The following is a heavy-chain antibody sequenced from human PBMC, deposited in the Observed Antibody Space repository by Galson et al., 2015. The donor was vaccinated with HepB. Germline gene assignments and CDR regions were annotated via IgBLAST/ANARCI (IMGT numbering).Heavy chain of an antibody. Sequence: SVKVSCKASGYTFTSYYMHWVRQAPGQGLEWMGIINPSGGSTSYAQKFQGRVTMTRDTSTSTVYMELSSLRSEDTAVYYCARGLRLGELSLSNSFDYWGQGTLVTVSS. CDR1: GYTFTSYY. CDR3: ARGLRLGELSLSNSFDY. D-gene: IGHD3-16*02. J-gene: IGHJ4*02. V-gene: IGHV1-46*01. CDR2: INPSGGST.